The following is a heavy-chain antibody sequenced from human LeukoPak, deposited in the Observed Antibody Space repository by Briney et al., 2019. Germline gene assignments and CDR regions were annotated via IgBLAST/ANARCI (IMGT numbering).Heavy chain of an antibody. J-gene: IGHJ4*02. CDR3: ARGSFGYYYDSSGAYYFDY. CDR2: IYYSGST. CDR1: GGSISYY. Sequence: SETLSLTCTVSGGSISYYWSWIRQPSGKGLERIGYIYYSGSTNYNPSLKSRVTISVDTSKNQFSLKLSSVTAADTAVYYCARGSFGYYYDSSGAYYFDYWGQGTLVTVSS. V-gene: IGHV4-59*01. D-gene: IGHD3-22*01.